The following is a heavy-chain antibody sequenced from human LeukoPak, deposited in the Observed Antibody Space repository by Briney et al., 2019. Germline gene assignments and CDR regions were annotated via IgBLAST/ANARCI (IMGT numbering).Heavy chain of an antibody. CDR1: GGSISSYY. Sequence: PSETLSLTCTVSGGSISSYYWSWIRQPPGKGLEGIGYIYYSGSTNYNPSLKSRVTISVDTSKNQFSLKLSSVAAADTAVYYCASSRVWFGELLSLGYWGQGTLVTVSS. V-gene: IGHV4-59*01. CDR3: ASSRVWFGELLSLGY. J-gene: IGHJ4*02. D-gene: IGHD3-10*01. CDR2: IYYSGST.